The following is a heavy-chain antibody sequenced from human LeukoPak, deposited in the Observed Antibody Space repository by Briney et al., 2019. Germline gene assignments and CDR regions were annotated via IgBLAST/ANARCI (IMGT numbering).Heavy chain of an antibody. J-gene: IGHJ4*02. CDR3: ARGRPHGNDX. Sequence: GGSLRLSCAASGFTFRSYWMNWVRQAPGKGLVWVSRIASDGSSTTYADSVKGRFSISRDDAKNTLYLQMNSLRVEDTAVYYCARGRPHGNDXXGXGTXVTVSS. CDR1: GFTFRSYW. D-gene: IGHD4-23*01. V-gene: IGHV3-74*01. CDR2: IASDGSST.